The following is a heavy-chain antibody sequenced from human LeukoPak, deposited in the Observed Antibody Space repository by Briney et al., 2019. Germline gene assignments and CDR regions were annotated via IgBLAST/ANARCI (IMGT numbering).Heavy chain of an antibody. CDR3: ARDLPEPNYYDSSGSGGFDI. J-gene: IGHJ3*02. Sequence: SVKVSCKASGYTFTSYYMHWVRQAPGQGLEWMGGIIPIFGTANYAQKFQGRVTITADKSTSTAYMELSSLRSEDTAVYYCARDLPEPNYYDSSGSGGFDIWGQGTMVTVSS. CDR1: GYTFTSYY. D-gene: IGHD3-22*01. V-gene: IGHV1-69*06. CDR2: IIPIFGTA.